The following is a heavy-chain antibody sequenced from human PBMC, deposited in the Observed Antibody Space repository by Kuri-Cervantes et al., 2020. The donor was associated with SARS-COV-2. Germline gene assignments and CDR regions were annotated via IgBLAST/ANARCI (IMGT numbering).Heavy chain of an antibody. J-gene: IGHJ4*02. Sequence: LSLTCAASGFTFSDYYMSWVRQAPGKGLEWVSSIGSSSSYIYYADSVKGRFTISRDNAKNSLYLQMNSLRAEDTAVYYCARKDSQWYYFDYWGQGTLVTVSS. CDR3: ARKDSQWYYFDY. CDR2: IGSSSSYI. CDR1: GFTFSDYY. V-gene: IGHV3-11*06. D-gene: IGHD6-19*01.